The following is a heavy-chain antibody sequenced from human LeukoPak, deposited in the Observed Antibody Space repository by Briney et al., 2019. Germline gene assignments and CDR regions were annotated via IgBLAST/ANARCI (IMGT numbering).Heavy chain of an antibody. CDR2: INPSGGSI. CDR3: ARDLAYITMVRGVQKEDYYYYYMDV. J-gene: IGHJ6*03. Sequence: ASVKVSCKASGYTFTSYYMHWVRQAPGQGLEWMGIINPSGGSISYAQKFQGRVTMTRDTSTSTVYMELSSLRSEDTAVYYCARDLAYITMVRGVQKEDYYYYYMDVWGKGTTVTISS. CDR1: GYTFTSYY. D-gene: IGHD3-10*01. V-gene: IGHV1-46*01.